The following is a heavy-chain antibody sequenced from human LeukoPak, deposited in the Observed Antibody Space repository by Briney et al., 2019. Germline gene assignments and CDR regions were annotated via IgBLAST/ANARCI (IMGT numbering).Heavy chain of an antibody. CDR2: ISTNNGNT. CDR1: GYTFTYYG. Sequence: ASVKVSCKASGYTFTYYGISWVRQAPGQGLEWIGWISTNNGNTAYAQKFQGRVTMTTDTSTSTAYMEVRGLRFDDTAMYYCARGGTVTRYWYFDLWGRGTLVTVSS. CDR3: ARGGTVTRYWYFDL. V-gene: IGHV1-18*01. J-gene: IGHJ2*01. D-gene: IGHD4-17*01.